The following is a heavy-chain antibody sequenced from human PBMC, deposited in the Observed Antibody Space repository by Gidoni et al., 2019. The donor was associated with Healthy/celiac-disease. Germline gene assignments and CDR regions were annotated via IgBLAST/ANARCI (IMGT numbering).Heavy chain of an antibody. D-gene: IGHD6-13*01. Sequence: QVQLVQSGAARKKPGASVKVSCKASGYTSTGYYMHWVRQAPGQGLEWMGWINPNSGGTNYAQKFQGWVTMTRDTSISTAYMELSRLRSDDTAVYYCARDSSSWTDGMDVWGQGTTVTVSS. CDR2: INPNSGGT. CDR1: GYTSTGYY. J-gene: IGHJ6*02. CDR3: ARDSSSWTDGMDV. V-gene: IGHV1-2*04.